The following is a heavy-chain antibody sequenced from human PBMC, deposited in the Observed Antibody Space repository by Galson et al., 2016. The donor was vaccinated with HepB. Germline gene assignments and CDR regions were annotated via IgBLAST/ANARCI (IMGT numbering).Heavy chain of an antibody. Sequence: SLRLSCAASGFTFNNYAMTWVRQAPGKGLEWVSIITAGGDITYYADSVRGRLTISRDNSKNMLFLQMSSLRAEDTALYYCAKGAPPTIGRTQCFDYWGQGTLVTVSS. J-gene: IGHJ4*02. CDR1: GFTFNNYA. D-gene: IGHD5-24*01. CDR2: ITAGGDIT. V-gene: IGHV3-23*01. CDR3: AKGAPPTIGRTQCFDY.